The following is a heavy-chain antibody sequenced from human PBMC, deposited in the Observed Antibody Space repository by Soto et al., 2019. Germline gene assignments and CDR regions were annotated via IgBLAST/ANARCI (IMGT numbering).Heavy chain of an antibody. CDR3: ARPREAGKYYYGVDV. Sequence: GESLKISCKGSGYSFTSYWIGWVRQMPGKGLEWMGIIYPGDSDTRYSPSFQGQVTISADKSISTAYLQWSSLKASDTALYYGARPREAGKYYYGVDVWGQGTRVTVSS. J-gene: IGHJ6*02. D-gene: IGHD6-19*01. V-gene: IGHV5-51*01. CDR2: IYPGDSDT. CDR1: GYSFTSYW.